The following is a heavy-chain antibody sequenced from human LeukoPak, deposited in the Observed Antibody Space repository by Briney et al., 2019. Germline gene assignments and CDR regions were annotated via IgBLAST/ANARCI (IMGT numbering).Heavy chain of an antibody. CDR1: GYTFTGYY. D-gene: IGHD2-21*02. CDR2: INPNSGGT. Sequence: GASVKVSCKASGYTFTGYYMHWVRQAPGQGLEWMGWINPNSGGTNYAQKFQGRVTMTRDTSISTAYMELSRLRSDDTAVYYCARVDIVVVTGAFDIWGQGTMVTVSS. V-gene: IGHV1-2*02. J-gene: IGHJ3*02. CDR3: ARVDIVVVTGAFDI.